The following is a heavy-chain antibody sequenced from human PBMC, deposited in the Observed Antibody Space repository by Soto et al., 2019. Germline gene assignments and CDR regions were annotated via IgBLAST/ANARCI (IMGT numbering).Heavy chain of an antibody. J-gene: IGHJ4*02. CDR3: ARHPFAAAGTPIYSR. V-gene: IGHV5-10-1*01. Sequence: GEALKIACKGSGYSFNSYWIRWVRQMPGKGLEWMGRIDPSDSYTNYSPSFQGHVTISADKSISTAYLQWSSLKASDTAMYYCARHPFAAAGTPIYSRWGQGTLVTVSS. D-gene: IGHD6-13*01. CDR1: GYSFNSYW. CDR2: IDPSDSYT.